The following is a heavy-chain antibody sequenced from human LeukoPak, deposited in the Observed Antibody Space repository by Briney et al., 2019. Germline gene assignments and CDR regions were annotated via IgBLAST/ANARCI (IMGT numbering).Heavy chain of an antibody. J-gene: IGHJ4*02. Sequence: GGSLRLSCAASGFTFNNYGIHWVRQAPGKGLEWVAVMLYDGTNKNYADSVKGRFTISRDNSKNTLFLQMNSLRVEDTAVYYCAKAGRDFGHYHYLDSWGQGTLVTVSS. CDR2: MLYDGTNK. D-gene: IGHD4-17*01. V-gene: IGHV3-30*18. CDR1: GFTFNNYG. CDR3: AKAGRDFGHYHYLDS.